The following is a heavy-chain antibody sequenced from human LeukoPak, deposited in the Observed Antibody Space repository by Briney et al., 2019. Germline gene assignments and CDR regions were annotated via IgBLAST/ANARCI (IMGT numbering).Heavy chain of an antibody. V-gene: IGHV4-34*01. J-gene: IGHJ4*02. CDR2: INHSGST. Sequence: PSETLSLTCAVYGGSFSGYYWSWIRQPPGEGLEWIGEINHSGSTNYNPSLKSRVTISVDTSKNQFSLKLSSVTAADTAVYYCASWAAGATRLYFDYWGQGTLVTVSS. CDR1: GGSFSGYY. CDR3: ASWAAGATRLYFDY. D-gene: IGHD6-13*01.